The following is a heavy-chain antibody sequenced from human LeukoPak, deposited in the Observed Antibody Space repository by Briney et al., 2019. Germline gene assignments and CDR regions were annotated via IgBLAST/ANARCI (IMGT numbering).Heavy chain of an antibody. CDR3: ARVDGDYGDYCYYMDV. V-gene: IGHV4-31*03. CDR1: GGSISSGGYY. D-gene: IGHD4-17*01. J-gene: IGHJ6*03. Sequence: PSETLSLTCTVSGGSISSGGYYWSWIRQHPGKGLEWIGYIYYSGSTYYNPSLNSRVTISVDTSENQFSLKLSSVTAADTAVYHCARVDGDYGDYCYYMDVWGKGTTVTVSS. CDR2: IYYSGST.